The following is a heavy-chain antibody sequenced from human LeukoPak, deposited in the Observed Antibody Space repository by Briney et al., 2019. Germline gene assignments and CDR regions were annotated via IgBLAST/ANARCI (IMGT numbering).Heavy chain of an antibody. J-gene: IGHJ6*02. D-gene: IGHD2-8*01. Sequence: GASVKVSCKASGYTFTGYYMHWVRQAPGQGLEWMGRINPNSGGTNYAQKFQGRVTMTRDTSISTAYMELSRLRSGDTAVYYCARAAGVDYYYYGMDVWGQGTTVTVSS. CDR3: ARAAGVDYYYYGMDV. CDR2: INPNSGGT. V-gene: IGHV1-2*06. CDR1: GYTFTGYY.